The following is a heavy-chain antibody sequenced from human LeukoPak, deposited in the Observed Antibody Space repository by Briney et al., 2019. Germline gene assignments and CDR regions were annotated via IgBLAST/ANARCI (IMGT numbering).Heavy chain of an antibody. CDR1: GYTFTSYY. V-gene: IGHV1-46*01. CDR2: INPSGGST. CDR3: ARVREDYDSSGYPEYFQH. J-gene: IGHJ1*01. Sequence: ASVKVSCKASGYTFTSYYMHWVRQAPGQGLEWMGIINPSGGSTSYAQKFQGRVTMTRDTSTSTVYMELSSLRSEDTAVYYCARVREDYDSSGYPEYFQHWGQGTLVTVSS. D-gene: IGHD3-22*01.